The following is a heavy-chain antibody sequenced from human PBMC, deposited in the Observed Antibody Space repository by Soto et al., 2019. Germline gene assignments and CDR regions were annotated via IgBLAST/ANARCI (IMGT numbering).Heavy chain of an antibody. CDR3: ARGLGYCSGGSCYDY. J-gene: IGHJ4*02. V-gene: IGHV4-30-4*01. Sequence: QVQLQESGPGLVKPSQTLSLTCTVSGGSISSGDYYWSWIRQPPGKGLEWIGYIYYSGSTYYNPSLKSRVTIAVDTSKNQFSLKLSSVTAADTAVYYCARGLGYCSGGSCYDYWGQGTLVTVSS. D-gene: IGHD2-15*01. CDR2: IYYSGST. CDR1: GGSISSGDYY.